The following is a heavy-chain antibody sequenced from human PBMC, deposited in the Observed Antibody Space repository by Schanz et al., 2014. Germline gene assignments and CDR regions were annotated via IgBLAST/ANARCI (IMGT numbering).Heavy chain of an antibody. D-gene: IGHD6-19*01. Sequence: EVQLVESGGGLVQPGRSLRLSCVASGFRFDDYAMHWVRQAPGKGLEWVSGMSWNAGSLGYGDSVKGRFTISRDNPKKALYLQMNSLRAEDTAVYYCARDHQWLARYYMDVWGKGTTVTVSS. CDR2: MSWNAGSL. CDR3: ARDHQWLARYYMDV. CDR1: GFRFDDYA. V-gene: IGHV3-9*01. J-gene: IGHJ6*03.